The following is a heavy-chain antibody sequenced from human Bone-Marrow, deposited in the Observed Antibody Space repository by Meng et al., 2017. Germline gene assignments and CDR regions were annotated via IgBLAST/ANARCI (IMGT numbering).Heavy chain of an antibody. D-gene: IGHD1-1*01. CDR2: IIPIFGTA. Sequence: QWQVVRSGDEVKKPGTSVKVSCKASGGTFSSYAISWVRQAPGQGLEWMGGIIPIFGTANYAQKFQGRVTITADKSTSTAYMELSSLRSEDTAVYYCANWNDGLLNYWGQGTLVTVSS. CDR1: GGTFSSYA. V-gene: IGHV1-69*06. CDR3: ANWNDGLLNY. J-gene: IGHJ4*02.